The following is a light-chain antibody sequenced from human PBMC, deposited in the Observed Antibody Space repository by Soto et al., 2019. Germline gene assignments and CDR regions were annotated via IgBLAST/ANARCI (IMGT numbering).Light chain of an antibody. J-gene: IGLJ2*01. CDR2: DTS. V-gene: IGLV7-46*01. CDR1: TGPVTISHY. CDR3: LLSYSGGRYVV. Sequence: QAVVTQEPSLTVSPGGTVTLTCGSSTGPVTISHYPYWFQQRPGQAPRTLVYDTSNKHSWTPARFSGALHGGKGAPTLSGAQAEDEADYYFLLSYSGGRYVVFGGGTKLTIL.